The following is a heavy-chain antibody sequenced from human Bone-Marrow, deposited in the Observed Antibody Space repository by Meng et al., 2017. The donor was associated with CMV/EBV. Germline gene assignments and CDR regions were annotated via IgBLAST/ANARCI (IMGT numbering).Heavy chain of an antibody. Sequence: LRLSCTVSGGSISSDDYYWSWIRQPPGKGLEWIGYIYYSGSTHYSPSLKRRVTISVDTSKNQFSLKLSSMTAADTAVYYCARLTIPHGMDVWGQGTTVTVSS. CDR1: GGSISSDDYY. J-gene: IGHJ6*02. CDR2: IYYSGST. V-gene: IGHV4-30-4*08. D-gene: IGHD2-2*01. CDR3: ARLTIPHGMDV.